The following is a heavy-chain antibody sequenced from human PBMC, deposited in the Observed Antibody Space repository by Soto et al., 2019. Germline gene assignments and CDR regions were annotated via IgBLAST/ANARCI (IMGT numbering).Heavy chain of an antibody. CDR3: ARGGCSGGSCLSLWDY. Sequence: ASVKVSCKASGGTFSSYAISWVRQAPGQGLEWMGGIIPIFGTANYAQKFQGRVTITADESTSTAYMELSSLRSEDTAVYYCARGGCSGGSCLSLWDYWGQGTLVTVSS. CDR1: GGTFSSYA. J-gene: IGHJ4*02. V-gene: IGHV1-69*13. D-gene: IGHD2-15*01. CDR2: IIPIFGTA.